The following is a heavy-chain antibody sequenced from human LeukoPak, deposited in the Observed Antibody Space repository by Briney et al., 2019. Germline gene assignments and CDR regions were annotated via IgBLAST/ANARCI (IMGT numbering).Heavy chain of an antibody. V-gene: IGHV4-39*01. Sequence: SETLSLTCTVSGGSTSSSSYYWGWIRQPPGKGLEWIGSIYYSGSTYYNPSLKSRVTISVDTSKNQFSLKLSSVTAADTAVYYCARVRKTYYYDSSGYDYWGQGTLVTVSS. CDR3: ARVRKTYYYDSSGYDY. CDR2: IYYSGST. D-gene: IGHD3-22*01. CDR1: GGSTSSSSYY. J-gene: IGHJ4*02.